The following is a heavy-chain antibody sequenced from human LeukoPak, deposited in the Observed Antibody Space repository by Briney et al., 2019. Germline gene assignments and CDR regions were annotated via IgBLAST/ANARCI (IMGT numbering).Heavy chain of an antibody. D-gene: IGHD6-13*01. CDR3: AKDLYTSRYACCFDY. J-gene: IGHJ4*02. CDR2: IYSSGST. CDR1: GFTVSSNY. Sequence: GGSLRLSCAASGFTVSSNYMSWVRQAPGKGLEWVSVIYSSGSTYHADSVKGRFTISRDNSKNMLYLQMNSLRAEDTAVYYCAKDLYTSRYACCFDYWGQGTLVTVSS. V-gene: IGHV3-53*01.